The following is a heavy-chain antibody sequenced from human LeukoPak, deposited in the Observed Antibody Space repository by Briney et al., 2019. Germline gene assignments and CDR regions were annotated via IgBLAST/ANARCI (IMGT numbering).Heavy chain of an antibody. V-gene: IGHV3-74*01. D-gene: IGHD2-8*01. Sequence: GGSLRLSCAASGFTFSSNWMHWVRQAPGKGLVWVSRINSDGSSISYADSVKGRLTISRDNAKNTLYLQMKSLRADDTAVYYCAREEIRINGVWSSCMDVWGKGTTVTVSS. CDR1: GFTFSSNW. CDR3: AREEIRINGVWSSCMDV. CDR2: INSDGSSI. J-gene: IGHJ6*03.